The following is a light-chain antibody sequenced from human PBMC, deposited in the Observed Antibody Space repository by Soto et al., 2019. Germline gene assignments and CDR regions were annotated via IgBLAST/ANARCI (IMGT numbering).Light chain of an antibody. CDR2: GAS. Sequence: EIVMTQSPATLSLSPGESATLSFMASQSVRSNLAWYQQKPGQAPRLLIYGASTRATDIPARFSGSGSGTEFTLTISSLQSEDFAVYYCQQYYNWPRTFGQGTKVDI. CDR1: QSVRSN. V-gene: IGKV3-15*01. CDR3: QQYYNWPRT. J-gene: IGKJ1*01.